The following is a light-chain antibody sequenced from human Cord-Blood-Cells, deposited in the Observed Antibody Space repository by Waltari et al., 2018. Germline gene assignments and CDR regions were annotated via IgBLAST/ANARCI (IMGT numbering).Light chain of an antibody. CDR3: QQYNSYWT. CDR1: QSISSW. Sequence: DIQMTQSPSTLSASVGDRVTITCRASQSISSWLAWYQQKPGKAPKLLFDDAYSLESGVPSRFSGSGSGTEFTLTISSLQPDDFATYYCQQYNSYWTFGQGTKVEIK. J-gene: IGKJ1*01. V-gene: IGKV1-5*01. CDR2: DAY.